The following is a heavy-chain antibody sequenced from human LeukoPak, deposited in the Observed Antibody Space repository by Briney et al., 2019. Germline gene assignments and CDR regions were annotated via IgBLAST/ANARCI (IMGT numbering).Heavy chain of an antibody. CDR2: IIPILGIA. D-gene: IGHD3-10*01. V-gene: IGHV1-69*04. Sequence: ASVKVSFKASGGTFSSYAISWVRQAPGQGLEWMGRIIPILGIANYAQKFQGRVTITADKSTSTAYMELSSLRSEDTAVYYCAREKGAKDYYGSGSYSYWGQGTLVTVSS. CDR3: AREKGAKDYYGSGSYSY. J-gene: IGHJ4*02. CDR1: GGTFSSYA.